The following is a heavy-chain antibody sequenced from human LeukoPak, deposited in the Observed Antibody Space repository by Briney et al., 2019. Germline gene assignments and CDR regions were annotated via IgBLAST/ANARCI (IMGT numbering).Heavy chain of an antibody. CDR2: IQDRGST. CDR3: TRGQWLDVWDF. CDR1: GTSMSNSY. V-gene: IGHV4-4*07. D-gene: IGHD6-19*01. Sequence: PSETLSLTCTVSGTSMSNSYWSRIRQPAGKGLEWIGHIQDRGSTIYNPSLGSRVTMSLDTPKNQFSLKLNSVTAADTAVYYCTRGQWLDVWDFWGQGTLVTVSS. J-gene: IGHJ4*02.